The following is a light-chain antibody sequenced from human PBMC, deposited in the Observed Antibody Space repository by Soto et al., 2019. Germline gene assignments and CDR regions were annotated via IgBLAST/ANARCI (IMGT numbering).Light chain of an antibody. CDR1: RSDIGSYNY. V-gene: IGLV2-14*01. Sequence: QSVLTQPASVSGSPGQSITISCSGTRSDIGSYNYVAWYQQFTGKTPKILIYGVSNRPSGVSSRFSGSKSGNTASLTISGLQAEDEPDYYCISYTLSSTSYVFGSGTKLTVL. J-gene: IGLJ1*01. CDR3: ISYTLSSTSYV. CDR2: GVS.